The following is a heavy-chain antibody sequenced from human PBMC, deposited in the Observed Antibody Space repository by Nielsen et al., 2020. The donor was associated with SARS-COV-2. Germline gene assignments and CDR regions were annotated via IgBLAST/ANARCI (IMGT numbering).Heavy chain of an antibody. CDR3: ARRALGYCSGGSCFDAFDI. Sequence: SETLSLTCTVSGGSISSGGYYWSWIRQHPGKGLEWIGYIYYSGSTNYNPSLKSRVTISVDTSKNQFSLKLSSVTAADTAVYYCARRALGYCSGGSCFDAFDIWGQGTMVTVSS. CDR2: IYYSGST. J-gene: IGHJ3*02. V-gene: IGHV4-61*08. CDR1: GGSISSGGYY. D-gene: IGHD2-15*01.